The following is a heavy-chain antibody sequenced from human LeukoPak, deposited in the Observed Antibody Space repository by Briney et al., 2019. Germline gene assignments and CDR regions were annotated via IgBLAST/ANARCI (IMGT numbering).Heavy chain of an antibody. V-gene: IGHV4-59*01. CDR2: IYYSGST. D-gene: IGHD7-27*01. J-gene: IGHJ6*03. CDR3: ARDNWDSGRYYYMDV. CDR1: GGSISSYY. Sequence: PSETLSLTCTVSGGSISSYYWSWIRQPPGKELEWIGYIYYSGSTNYNPSLKSRVTISVDTSKNQFSLKLSSVTAADTAVYYCARDNWDSGRYYYMDVWGKGTTVTVSS.